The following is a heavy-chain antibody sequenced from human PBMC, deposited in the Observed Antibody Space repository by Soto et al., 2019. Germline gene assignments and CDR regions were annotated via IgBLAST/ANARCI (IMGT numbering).Heavy chain of an antibody. CDR1: GFTFSSYN. V-gene: IGHV3-21*01. J-gene: IGHJ4*02. Sequence: EVQLVESGGGLVKPGGSLRLSCAASGFTFSSYNMNWVRQAPGKGLEWVSSISSSSSYTYYAVSVKGRFTISRDNAKNSLELKMNSLGDEDTAVCSCAGFHSGEGAFDYWGQGTLVTVSS. D-gene: IGHD3-10*01. CDR2: ISSSSSYT. CDR3: AGFHSGEGAFDY.